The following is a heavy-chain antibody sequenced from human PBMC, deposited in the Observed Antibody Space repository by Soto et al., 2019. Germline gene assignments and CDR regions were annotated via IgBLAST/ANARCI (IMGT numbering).Heavy chain of an antibody. D-gene: IGHD2-8*01. CDR1: GFTFDDYA. CDR3: AKDRVGYCTNGVCYRSQNLYYYYYGMDV. CDR2: ISWNSGSI. Sequence: EVQLVESGGGLVQPGRSLRLSCAASGFTFDDYAMHWVRQAPGKGLEWVSGISWNSGSIGYADSVKGRFTISRDNAKNSLYLQMDILSAVXTALYYCAKDRVGYCTNGVCYRSQNLYYYYYGMDVWGQGTTVTVSS. J-gene: IGHJ6*02. V-gene: IGHV3-9*01.